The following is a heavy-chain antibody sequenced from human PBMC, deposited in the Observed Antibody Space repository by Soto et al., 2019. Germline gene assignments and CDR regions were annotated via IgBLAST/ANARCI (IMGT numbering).Heavy chain of an antibody. Sequence: EVQVVESGGALVQPGGSLRLSCAASGFTFSNYWMHWVRQVPGEGLVWVSSINNDGSRTWYADSVRGRIAMSRDNARNLLYLQMNSLRAEDTAVYYCGTTFEYWGKGALVTVSS. D-gene: IGHD1-26*01. J-gene: IGHJ4*02. CDR2: INNDGSRT. CDR3: GTTFEY. V-gene: IGHV3-74*01. CDR1: GFTFSNYW.